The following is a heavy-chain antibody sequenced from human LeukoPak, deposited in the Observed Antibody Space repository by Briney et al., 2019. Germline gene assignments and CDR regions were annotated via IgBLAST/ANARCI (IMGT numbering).Heavy chain of an antibody. CDR3: ARALYGDYELYFDY. CDR1: GDSIGGYY. CDR2: IYYSGST. V-gene: IGHV4-59*06. J-gene: IGHJ4*02. D-gene: IGHD4-17*01. Sequence: SETLSLTCAVSGDSIGGYYWSWIRQPPGKGLEWIGYIYYSGSTYYNPSLKSRVTISVDTSKNQFSLKLSSVTAADTAVYYCARALYGDYELYFDYWGQGTLVTVSS.